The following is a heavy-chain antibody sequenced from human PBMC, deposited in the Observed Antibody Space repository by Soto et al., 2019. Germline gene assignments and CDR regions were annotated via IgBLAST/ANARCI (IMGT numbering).Heavy chain of an antibody. CDR2: IYYTGSA. CDR1: GGTFSSYAI. J-gene: IGHJ4*02. V-gene: IGHV4-4*02. CDR3: ARSGKIIAARGFDY. Sequence: SCKASGGTFSSYAISWVRQPPGKGLEWIGEIYYTGSANYNPSLRSRVTMSVDKSNNQFSLKLSSVTAADTAVYYCARSGKIIAARGFDYWGQGTLVTVSS. D-gene: IGHD6-6*01.